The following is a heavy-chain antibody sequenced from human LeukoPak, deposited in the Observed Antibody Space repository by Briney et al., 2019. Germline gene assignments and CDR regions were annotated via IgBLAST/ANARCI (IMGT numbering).Heavy chain of an antibody. Sequence: SETLSLTCTVSGGSLSSYYWSWIRQPPGKGQAWIGYIYYSGSTNYNPSLKSRVTISVDTSKNQFSLKLSSVTAADTAVYYCARYKPPYCGGDCYSSAFDIWGQGTMVTVSS. CDR2: IYYSGST. CDR3: ARYKPPYCGGDCYSSAFDI. J-gene: IGHJ3*02. V-gene: IGHV4-59*01. CDR1: GGSLSSYY. D-gene: IGHD2-21*02.